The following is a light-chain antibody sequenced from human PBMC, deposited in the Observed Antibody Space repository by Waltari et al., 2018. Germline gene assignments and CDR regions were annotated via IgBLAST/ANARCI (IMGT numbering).Light chain of an antibody. CDR1: QSVSSSY. CDR2: GAS. V-gene: IGKV3-20*01. Sequence: EIVLTQSPGTLSLSPGERATLSCRASQSVSSSYLAGDQQKPGQAPRLLIYGASSRATGIPDRFSGSGSGTDFTLTISRLESEDFAVYYCQQYGSSPLYTFGQGTKLEIK. CDR3: QQYGSSPLYT. J-gene: IGKJ2*01.